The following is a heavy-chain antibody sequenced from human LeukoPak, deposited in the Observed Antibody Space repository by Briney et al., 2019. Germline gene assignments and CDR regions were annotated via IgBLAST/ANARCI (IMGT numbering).Heavy chain of an antibody. CDR1: GGSFSGYY. V-gene: IGHV4-34*01. CDR2: INHSGST. CDR3: ARGGRCSSTSCYRPFDY. D-gene: IGHD2-2*02. Sequence: SETLSLTCAVYGGSFSGYYWSWIRQPPGKGLEWIGEINHSGSTNYNPSLKSRVTISVDTSKNQFSLKLSPVTAADTAVYYCARGGRCSSTSCYRPFDYWGQGTLVTVSS. J-gene: IGHJ4*02.